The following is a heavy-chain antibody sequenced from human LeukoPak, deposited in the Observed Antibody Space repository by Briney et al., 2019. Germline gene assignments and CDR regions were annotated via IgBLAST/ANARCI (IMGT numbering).Heavy chain of an antibody. CDR3: ARELPFDY. Sequence: GGSLRLSCAASRFTFSSSWMSWVRQAPGKGLEWVANIKQDGSEKYYVDSVKGRFTISRDNAKNTLYLQMSSLRAEDTAVYYCARELPFDYWGQGTLVTVSS. V-gene: IGHV3-7*01. J-gene: IGHJ4*02. CDR2: IKQDGSEK. CDR1: RFTFSSSW.